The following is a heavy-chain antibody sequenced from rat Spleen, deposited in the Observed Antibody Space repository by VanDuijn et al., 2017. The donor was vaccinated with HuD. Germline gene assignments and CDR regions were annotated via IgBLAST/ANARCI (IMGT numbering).Heavy chain of an antibody. J-gene: IGHJ2*01. CDR1: GFTFSSYG. CDR2: ISSSSGT. CDR3: ARIGYYGYNSHYFDH. Sequence: VQLVESDGGLVQPGRSLKLSCSASGFTFSSYGMHWIRQAPGKGLDWVAYISSSSGTVYADAVKGRFTISRDNAKNTLYLQLNSLKSEDTAIYYCARIGYYGYNSHYFDHWGQGVMVTVSS. V-gene: IGHV5-62*01. D-gene: IGHD1-9*01.